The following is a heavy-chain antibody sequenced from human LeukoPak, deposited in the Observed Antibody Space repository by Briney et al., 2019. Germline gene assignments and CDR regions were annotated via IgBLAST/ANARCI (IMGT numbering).Heavy chain of an antibody. CDR3: ARDRARDYDSAGFDY. Sequence: SQTLSLTCAISGDSVSSNSAAWNWIRQSPSRGLEWLGRTYYRSKWYNDYAVSVKSRITINPDTSKNQFSLQLNSVPPEDTAAYYCARDRARDYDSAGFDYWGQGTLVTVSS. CDR1: GDSVSSNSAA. CDR2: TYYRSKWYN. D-gene: IGHD5-12*01. J-gene: IGHJ4*02. V-gene: IGHV6-1*01.